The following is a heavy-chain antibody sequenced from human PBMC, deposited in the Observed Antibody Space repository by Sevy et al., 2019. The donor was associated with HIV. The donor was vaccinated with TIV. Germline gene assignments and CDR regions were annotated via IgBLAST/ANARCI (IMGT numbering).Heavy chain of an antibody. V-gene: IGHV3-11*01. CDR2: ISSSGSTI. D-gene: IGHD2-2*02. CDR3: TREGGYCSSTSGYTAYYYYYYGMDV. J-gene: IGHJ6*02. Sequence: GGSLRLSCAASGFTFSDYYMSWIRQAPGKGLEWVSYISSSGSTIYYADSVKGRFTISRDNAKNSRYLQMNSQRAEDTAVNYCTREGGYCSSTSGYTAYYYYYYGMDVCGQGTTVTASS. CDR1: GFTFSDYY.